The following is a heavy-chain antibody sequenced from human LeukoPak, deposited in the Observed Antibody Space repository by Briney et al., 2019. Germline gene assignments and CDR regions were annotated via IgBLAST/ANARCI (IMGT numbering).Heavy chain of an antibody. CDR3: ARRSVDTAMENDAFDI. Sequence: GESLKISCKGSGYSFTSYWIGWVRQMPGKGLEWMGTIYPGDSDTRYSPSFQGQVTISADKSISTAYLQWSSLKASDTAMYYCARRSVDTAMENDAFDIWGQGTMVTVSS. CDR2: IYPGDSDT. D-gene: IGHD5-18*01. CDR1: GYSFTSYW. J-gene: IGHJ3*02. V-gene: IGHV5-51*01.